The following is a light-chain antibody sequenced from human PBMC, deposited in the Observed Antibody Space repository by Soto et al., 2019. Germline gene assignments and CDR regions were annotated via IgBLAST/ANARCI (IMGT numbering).Light chain of an antibody. V-gene: IGKV3-20*01. CDR2: GAS. J-gene: IGKJ4*01. CDR1: QSVSSSY. CDR3: QQYGSSPPKLT. Sequence: EIVLTQSPGTLSLSPGERATLSCRASQSVSSSYLAWYQQKPGRAPRLLIYGASSRATGIPDRFSGSGSGTDFTLTISRLEPEDFAVYYCQQYGSSPPKLTFGGGTKVEIK.